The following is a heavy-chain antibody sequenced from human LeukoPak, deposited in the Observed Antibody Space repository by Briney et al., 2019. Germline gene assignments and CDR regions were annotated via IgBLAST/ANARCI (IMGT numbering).Heavy chain of an antibody. CDR1: GGSISSYY. CDR2: IYYSGST. V-gene: IGHV4-59*01. CDR3: ARGDSSGWYRLPYFDY. J-gene: IGHJ4*02. Sequence: PSETLSLTCTVSGGSISSYYWSWIRQPPGKGLEWIGYIYYSGSTNYNPSLKSRVTISVDTSKNQFSLKLSSVTAADTAVYYCARGDSSGWYRLPYFDYWGQGTLVTVSS. D-gene: IGHD6-19*01.